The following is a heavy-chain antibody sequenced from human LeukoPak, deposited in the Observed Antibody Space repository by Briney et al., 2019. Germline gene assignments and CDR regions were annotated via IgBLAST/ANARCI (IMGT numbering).Heavy chain of an antibody. V-gene: IGHV1-69*05. D-gene: IGHD6-13*01. CDR1: GGTFSSYA. CDR2: IIAIFGTA. CDR3: ARLAGSSWSPYYFDY. Sequence: SVKVSCKASGGTFSSYAISCVRQAPGQGLEGMGGIIAIFGTANYAQKFQGRVTITTDESTSTAYMELSSLRSEDTAVYYCARLAGSSWSPYYFDYWGQGTLVTVSS. J-gene: IGHJ4*02.